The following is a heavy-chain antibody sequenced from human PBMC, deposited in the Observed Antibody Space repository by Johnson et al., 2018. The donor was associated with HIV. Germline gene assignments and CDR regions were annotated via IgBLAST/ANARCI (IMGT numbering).Heavy chain of an antibody. V-gene: IGHV3-13*01. CDR1: GFTFSSYD. Sequence: EVQLVESGGGVVQPGRSLRLSCAASGFTFSSYDVHWVRQATGKGLEWVSPIGTAGDTYYPGSVKGRFTISRDNSKNTLSLQMSSLRLEDTALYYCAKDSSSRMGFPGFDIWGPGTMVTVSS. CDR2: IGTAGDT. CDR3: AKDSSSRMGFPGFDI. D-gene: IGHD2-2*01. J-gene: IGHJ3*02.